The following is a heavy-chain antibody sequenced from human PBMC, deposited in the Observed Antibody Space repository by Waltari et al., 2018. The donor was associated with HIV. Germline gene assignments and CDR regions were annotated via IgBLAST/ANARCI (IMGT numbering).Heavy chain of an antibody. CDR3: ARHGGMATTFDY. J-gene: IGHJ4*02. V-gene: IGHV4-59*08. Sequence: QVQLQESGPGLVKPSETLSLTCTVSVGSIHYYYCNLFRQPPGKGLEWIGYIYYSGTTNYNPSLESRVTISVDTSKNHFSLNLTSVTAADTAMYYCARHGGMATTFDYWGQGSLVTVSS. CDR1: VGSIHYYY. D-gene: IGHD5-12*01. CDR2: IYYSGTT.